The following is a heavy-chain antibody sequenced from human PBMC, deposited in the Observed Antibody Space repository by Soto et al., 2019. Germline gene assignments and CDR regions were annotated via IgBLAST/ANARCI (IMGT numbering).Heavy chain of an antibody. J-gene: IGHJ5*02. CDR3: ARDGIPHGGTWFDP. Sequence: QVQLVQSGAEVKKPGSSVKVSCKASGGTFSSYTISWVRQAPGQGLEWMGRIIPILAIATYAQKFQGRVTITADKSTSTAYMEMSSLRSEDTAVYYCARDGIPHGGTWFDPWGQGTLVTVSS. V-gene: IGHV1-69*08. CDR1: GGTFSSYT. D-gene: IGHD1-26*01. CDR2: IIPILAIA.